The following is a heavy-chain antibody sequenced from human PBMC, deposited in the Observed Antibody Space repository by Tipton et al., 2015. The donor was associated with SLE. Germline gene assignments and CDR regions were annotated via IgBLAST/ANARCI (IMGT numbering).Heavy chain of an antibody. CDR2: IYHSGST. V-gene: IGHV4-30-2*01. CDR3: ARVGYGDYGPTYFNY. D-gene: IGHD4-17*01. Sequence: TLSLTCAVSGGSISSGGYSWSWIRQPPGKGLEWIGYIYHSGSTYYNPSLKSRVTISVDRSKNQFSLKLSSVTAADTAVYYCARVGYGDYGPTYFNYWGQGTLVTVSS. CDR1: GGSISSGGYS. J-gene: IGHJ4*02.